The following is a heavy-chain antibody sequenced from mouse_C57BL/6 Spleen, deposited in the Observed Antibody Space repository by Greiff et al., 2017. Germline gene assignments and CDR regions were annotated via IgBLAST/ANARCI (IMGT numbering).Heavy chain of an antibody. CDR1: GYTFTDYN. V-gene: IGHV1-18*01. D-gene: IGHD2-4*01. J-gene: IGHJ3*01. CDR2: INPNNGGT. Sequence: EVQLQQSGPELVKPGASVKIPCKASGYTFTDYNMDWVKQSHGKSLAWIGDINPNNGGTIYNQKFTGKATLTVDKYSSTAYMELRSLTSEDTAVYYCARYHYDCDGAWFAYWGQGTLVTVSA. CDR3: ARYHYDCDGAWFAY.